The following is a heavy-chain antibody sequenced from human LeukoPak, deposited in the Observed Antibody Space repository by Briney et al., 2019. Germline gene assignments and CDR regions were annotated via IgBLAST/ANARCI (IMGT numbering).Heavy chain of an antibody. CDR1: GFTFSSYA. CDR2: ISGSGGST. CDR3: ARDNYYDSSGHDY. J-gene: IGHJ4*02. V-gene: IGHV3-23*01. Sequence: GGSLRLSCAASGFTFSSYAMSWVRQAPGKGLEWVSAISGSGGSTYYADSVKGRFTISRDNSKDTLYLQMNSLRAEDTAVYYCARDNYYDSSGHDYWGQGTLVTVSS. D-gene: IGHD3-22*01.